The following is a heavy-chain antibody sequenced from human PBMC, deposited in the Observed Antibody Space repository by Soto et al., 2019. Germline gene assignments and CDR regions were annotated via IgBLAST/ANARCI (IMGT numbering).Heavy chain of an antibody. D-gene: IGHD3-22*01. CDR2: IYWDDDK. J-gene: IGHJ4*01. CDR1: GFSLSTSGVG. Sequence: QITLKESGPTLVKPTQTLTLTCTFSGFSLSTSGVGVGWLRQPPGKALEWLALIYWDDDKRYSPSLKSRLTITKDTSKNQVGLTMTNLDPVETAPYYCAHTNAEYSDSSGEKEHYFDYWGHGTLVTVSS. V-gene: IGHV2-5*02. CDR3: AHTNAEYSDSSGEKEHYFDY.